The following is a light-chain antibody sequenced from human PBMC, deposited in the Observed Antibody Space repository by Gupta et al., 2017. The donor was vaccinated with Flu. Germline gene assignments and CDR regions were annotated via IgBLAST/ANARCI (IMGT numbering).Light chain of an antibody. CDR3: QQYNNWHPRT. J-gene: IGKJ1*01. CDR2: DAS. Sequence: VTLSVSPGERATLSCRASQSISSDLAWYQQKPGQAPRLLSYDASTRATGLPARFSGSGSGTEFSLTISSLQSEDFAVYYCQQYNNWHPRTFGKGTKVEIK. CDR1: QSISSD. V-gene: IGKV3-15*01.